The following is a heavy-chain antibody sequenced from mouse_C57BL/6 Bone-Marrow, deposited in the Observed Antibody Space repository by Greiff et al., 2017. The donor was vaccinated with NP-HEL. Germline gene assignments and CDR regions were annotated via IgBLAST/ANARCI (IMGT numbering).Heavy chain of an antibody. J-gene: IGHJ2*01. Sequence: EVQLQQSGPGLAKPSQTLSLTCSVTGYSITSDYWNWIRKVPGNKLEYMGYISYSGSTNYNPPPKSQITITRDTTKNQYYLQLNTVTTEDTATCYCARLETGTFLFDYWGQGTTLTVSS. CDR3: ARLETGTFLFDY. V-gene: IGHV3-8*01. D-gene: IGHD4-1*01. CDR1: GYSITSDY. CDR2: ISYSGST.